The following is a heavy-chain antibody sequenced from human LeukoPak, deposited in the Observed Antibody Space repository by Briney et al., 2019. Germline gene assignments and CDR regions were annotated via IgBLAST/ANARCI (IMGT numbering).Heavy chain of an antibody. V-gene: IGHV3-21*01. J-gene: IGHJ4*02. D-gene: IGHD6-19*01. Sequence: GGSLRLSCAASGFTFSSYSMNWVRQTPGKGLEWVSSISSSSSYIYYADSLKGRFTISRDNAKNSLYLQMNSLRAEDTAVYYCARYSTGWCFDYWGQGTLVTVSS. CDR1: GFTFSSYS. CDR3: ARYSTGWCFDY. CDR2: ISSSSSYI.